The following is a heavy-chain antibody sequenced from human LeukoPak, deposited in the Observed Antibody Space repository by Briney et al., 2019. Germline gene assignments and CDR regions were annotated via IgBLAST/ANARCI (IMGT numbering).Heavy chain of an antibody. CDR1: VYTFTSYG. V-gene: IGHV1-18*01. CDR2: ISAYNGNT. CDR3: ARLGYCSSTSCSLYYYYYGMDV. J-gene: IGHJ6*02. D-gene: IGHD2-2*03. Sequence: SVKVSCKASVYTFTSYGISWVRQAPGQGLEWMGWISAYNGNTNYAQKIQGRVTMTTDTSTSTAYMGLRSLRSDDTAVYYCARLGYCSSTSCSLYYYYYGMDVWGQGTTVTVSS.